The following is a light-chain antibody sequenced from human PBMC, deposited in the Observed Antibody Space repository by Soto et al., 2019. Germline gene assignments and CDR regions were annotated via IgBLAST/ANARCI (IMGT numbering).Light chain of an antibody. CDR2: EVT. CDR1: SSDVGAYNY. J-gene: IGLJ2*01. Sequence: QSALTQPASVSGSPGQSITISCTGSSSDVGAYNYVSWYQQHPGKAPRLMIYEVTNRPSGVSNRFSGSKSGNTASLTISGLRAEYEADYYCSSYTSGSTLVVFGGGTKVTVL. V-gene: IGLV2-14*01. CDR3: SSYTSGSTLVV.